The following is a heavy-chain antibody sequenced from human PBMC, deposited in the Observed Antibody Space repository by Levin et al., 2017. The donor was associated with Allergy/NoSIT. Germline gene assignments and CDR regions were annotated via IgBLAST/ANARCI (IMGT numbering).Heavy chain of an antibody. CDR2: IYFSGST. V-gene: IGHV4-59*08. J-gene: IGHJ3*01. D-gene: IGHD6-19*01. CDR3: ARHYRSGRFSFDL. CDR1: GDSISYF. Sequence: SETLSLTCTVSGDSISYFYSWFRQPPGKGLEWVGQIYFSGSTAYNPSLRTRLTMSVDTSKSQLSVKLSSVTAADTAVDYCARHYRSGRFSFDLWGQGTMVTVSS.